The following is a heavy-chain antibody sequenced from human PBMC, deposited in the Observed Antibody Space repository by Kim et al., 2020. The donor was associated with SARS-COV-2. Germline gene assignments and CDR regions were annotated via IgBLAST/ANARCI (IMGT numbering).Heavy chain of an antibody. CDR3: ARAKLVQGIFFYFYYVDV. CDR2: MNPNSGNT. D-gene: IGHD3-10*01. CDR1: GYTFTSYA. J-gene: IGHJ6*03. Sequence: ASVKVSCKASGYTFTSYAINWVRQATGQGLEWMGWMNPNSGNTGYAQKFQGRVTMTRNTSISTAYMELSSLRSEYTAVYYCARAKLVQGIFFYFYYVDVWGKGPTDTVSS. V-gene: IGHV1-8*01.